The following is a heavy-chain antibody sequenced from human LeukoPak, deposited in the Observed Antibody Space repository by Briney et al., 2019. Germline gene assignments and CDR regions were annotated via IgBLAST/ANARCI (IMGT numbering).Heavy chain of an antibody. D-gene: IGHD3-3*01. V-gene: IGHV3-7*01. Sequence: GSLRLSCAASRFPFSSYWMTWVRQAPGKGLEWVANIKPDGSEQYYLVSMRGRFTISRDNAKNTLYLQMNSLRAEDTAVYYCARTPEGDFWSGYYQFDYWGQGTLVTVSS. CDR1: RFPFSSYW. J-gene: IGHJ4*02. CDR3: ARTPEGDFWSGYYQFDY. CDR2: IKPDGSEQ.